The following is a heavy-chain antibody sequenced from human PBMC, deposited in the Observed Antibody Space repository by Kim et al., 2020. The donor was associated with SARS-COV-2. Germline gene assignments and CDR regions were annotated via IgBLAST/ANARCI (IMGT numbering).Heavy chain of an antibody. CDR3: VRHGSWFDP. J-gene: IGHJ5*02. CDR2: IYTSGNT. V-gene: IGHV4-4*07. Sequence: SETLSLTCTGSGASVTTYYWTWIRQSAGKGLERIGRIYTSGNTTYNPSLKSRVTMSLDTSKNHFSLKLNSVTAADTAVYYCVRHGSWFDPWGQGIAVTVSS. CDR1: GASVTTYY. D-gene: IGHD3-10*01.